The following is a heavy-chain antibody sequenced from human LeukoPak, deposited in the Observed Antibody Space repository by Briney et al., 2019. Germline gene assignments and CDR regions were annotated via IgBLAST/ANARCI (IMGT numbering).Heavy chain of an antibody. Sequence: GASVKVSCKASGYTFTSHGISWVRQAPGQGLEWMGWISAYNGNTNYAQKLQGRVTMTTDTSTSTAYMELRSLRSDDTAVYYCARAWFGELSRYYYYYGMDVWGQGTTVTVSS. CDR1: GYTFTSHG. CDR2: ISAYNGNT. J-gene: IGHJ6*02. V-gene: IGHV1-18*01. CDR3: ARAWFGELSRYYYYYGMDV. D-gene: IGHD3-10*01.